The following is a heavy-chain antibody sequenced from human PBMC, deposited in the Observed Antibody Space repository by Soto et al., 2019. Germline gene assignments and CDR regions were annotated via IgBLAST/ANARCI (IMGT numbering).Heavy chain of an antibody. CDR1: GDSISSGDYY. CDR3: DREIMVRGVPRFDP. D-gene: IGHD3-10*01. J-gene: IGHJ5*02. CDR2: IYYSGST. Sequence: PSETLSLTFTVSGDSISSGDYYWSWIRLPQGKGLEWIGYIYYSGSTYYNPSLKSRVTISVDTSKNQFSLKLSSVTAADTAVYYCDREIMVRGVPRFDPWGQGTLVTVSS. V-gene: IGHV4-30-4*01.